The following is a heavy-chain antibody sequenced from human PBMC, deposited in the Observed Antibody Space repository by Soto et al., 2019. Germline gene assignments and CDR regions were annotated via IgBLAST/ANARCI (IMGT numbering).Heavy chain of an antibody. J-gene: IGHJ4*02. CDR2: ISYDGSNK. CDR3: ARDPYDIWTGYDTGFDY. CDR1: GFTFSSYA. V-gene: IGHV3-30-3*01. D-gene: IGHD3-9*01. Sequence: QVQLVESGGGVVQPGRSLSLSCAASGFTFSSYAMHWVRQAPGKGLEWVAVISYDGSNKYYADSVKGRFTISRDNSKNTLYLQMNSLRAEDTAVYYCARDPYDIWTGYDTGFDYWGQGTLVTVSS.